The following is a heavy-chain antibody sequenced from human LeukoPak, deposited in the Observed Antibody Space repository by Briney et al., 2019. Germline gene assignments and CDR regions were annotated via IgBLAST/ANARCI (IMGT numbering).Heavy chain of an antibody. CDR3: ARSQSSSLIDY. CDR2: IWYDGSSK. J-gene: IGHJ4*02. V-gene: IGHV3-33*01. Sequence: PGGSLRLSCAASGFSFSAYGVHWVRQAPGKGLEWVAVIWYDGSSKDYADSVKGRFTFSRDNSKTTLYLQMNSLTVEETDVSYCARSQSSSLIDYWGQGTLVTVSS. D-gene: IGHD6-13*01. CDR1: GFSFSAYG.